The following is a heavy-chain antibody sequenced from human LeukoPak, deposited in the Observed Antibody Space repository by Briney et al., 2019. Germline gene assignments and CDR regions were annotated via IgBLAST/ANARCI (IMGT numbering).Heavy chain of an antibody. D-gene: IGHD3-22*01. Sequence: PGGSLRLSCAAFGFTFDDYGMSWVRQAPGKGLEWVSGIYWNGGSTGYADSVKGRFTISRDNAKNSLYLQMNSLRAEDTALYYCARDRDSSGYSNDAFDIWGQGIMVTVSS. J-gene: IGHJ3*02. CDR1: GFTFDDYG. CDR3: ARDRDSSGYSNDAFDI. V-gene: IGHV3-20*04. CDR2: IYWNGGST.